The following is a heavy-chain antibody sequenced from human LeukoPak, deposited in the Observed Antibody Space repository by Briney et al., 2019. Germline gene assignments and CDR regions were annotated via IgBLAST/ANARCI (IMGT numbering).Heavy chain of an antibody. Sequence: LETLSLTCAVYGGSFSGYYWSWIRQPPGKGLEWIGEINHSGSTNYNPSLKSRVTISVDTSKNQFSLKLSSVTAADTAVYYCARAHPLRWLQWHDAFDIWGQGTMVTVSS. V-gene: IGHV4-34*01. D-gene: IGHD5-24*01. J-gene: IGHJ3*02. CDR3: ARAHPLRWLQWHDAFDI. CDR1: GGSFSGYY. CDR2: INHSGST.